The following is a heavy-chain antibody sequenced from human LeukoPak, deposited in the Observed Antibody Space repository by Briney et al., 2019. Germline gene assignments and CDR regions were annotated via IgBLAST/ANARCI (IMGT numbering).Heavy chain of an antibody. CDR1: GYNFISYY. CDR3: AREDVVLVDAVRYYYCGMDV. Sequence: GASVKVSSKASGYNFISYYVHWVRQAPGQGLEWMGIINPSGGSTSYAQKFQDRVTMTRDTSTSTVYMELSSLKSEDTAVYYCAREDVVLVDAVRYYYCGMDVWGQGTTVTVSS. D-gene: IGHD2-8*01. V-gene: IGHV1-46*01. J-gene: IGHJ6*02. CDR2: INPSGGST.